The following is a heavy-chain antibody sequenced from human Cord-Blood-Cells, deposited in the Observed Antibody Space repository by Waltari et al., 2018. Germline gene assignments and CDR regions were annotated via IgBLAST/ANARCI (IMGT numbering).Heavy chain of an antibody. D-gene: IGHD3-9*01. J-gene: IGHJ6*02. CDR2: ST. Sequence: STYYNPSLKSRVTISVDTSKNQFSLKLSSVTAADTAVYYCARDTARYFDWLPPGKYNYYYGMDVWGQGTTVTVSS. CDR3: ARDTARYFDWLPPGKYNYYYGMDV. V-gene: IGHV4-31*02.